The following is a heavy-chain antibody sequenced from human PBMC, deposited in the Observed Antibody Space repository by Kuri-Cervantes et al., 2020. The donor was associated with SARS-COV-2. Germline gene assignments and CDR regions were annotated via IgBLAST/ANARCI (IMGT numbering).Heavy chain of an antibody. J-gene: IGHJ6*02. CDR1: GGSFSGYY. Sequence: SCAVYGGSFSGYYWSWIRQPPGKGLEWVGEINHSGSTNYNPSLKSRVTISVDTSKNQFSLQLNSVTPEDTAVYYCARDRDLAGGMDVWGQGTTVTVSS. CDR3: ARDRDLAGGMDV. V-gene: IGHV4-34*01. D-gene: IGHD6-13*01. CDR2: INHSGST.